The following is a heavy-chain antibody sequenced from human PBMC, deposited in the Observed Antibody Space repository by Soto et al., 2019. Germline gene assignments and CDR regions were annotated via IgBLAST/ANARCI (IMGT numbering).Heavy chain of an antibody. J-gene: IGHJ4*02. CDR1: GGSISSGGHY. CDR3: AREAFGAVNYFDY. V-gene: IGHV4-31*02. Sequence: SETLSLTCTVSGGSISSGGHYWSWIRQHPGKGLEWIGYIYYSGITSYNPSLKSRVSISVDTSKNQFSLKLNSVTAADTAVYYCAREAFGAVNYFDYWGQGTLVTVSS. D-gene: IGHD3-3*01. CDR2: IYYSGIT.